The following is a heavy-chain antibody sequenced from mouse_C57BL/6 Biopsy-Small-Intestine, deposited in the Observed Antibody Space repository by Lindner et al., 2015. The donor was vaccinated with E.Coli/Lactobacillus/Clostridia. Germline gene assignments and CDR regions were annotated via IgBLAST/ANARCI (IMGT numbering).Heavy chain of an antibody. CDR3: ARGIRAVVADY. V-gene: IGHV1-82*01. Sequence: VQLQESGPELVKPGASVKISCKASGYAFSDSWINWVRQRPGKGLEWIGRIYPGDGDINYNGKFKGKAKLTADSSSSTAYMQLSSLTSEDSAVYFCARGIRAVVADYWGQGTTLSVSS. CDR1: GYAFSDSW. D-gene: IGHD1-1*01. CDR2: IYPGDGDI. J-gene: IGHJ2*01.